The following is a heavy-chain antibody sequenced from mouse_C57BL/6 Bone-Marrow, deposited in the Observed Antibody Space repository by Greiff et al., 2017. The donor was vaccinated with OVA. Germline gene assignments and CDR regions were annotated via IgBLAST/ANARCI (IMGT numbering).Heavy chain of an antibody. D-gene: IGHD1-1*01. CDR3: ASAYYYGSSFYFDY. J-gene: IGHJ2*01. Sequence: QVQLQQSGPELVKPGASVKISCKASGCAFSSSWMNWVKQRPGKGLEWIGRIYPGDGDTNYNGKFKGKATLTAVKSSRTAYMQLSSLTSEDSAVYVCASAYYYGSSFYFDYWGQGTTLTVSS. CDR2: IYPGDGDT. V-gene: IGHV1-82*01. CDR1: GCAFSSSW.